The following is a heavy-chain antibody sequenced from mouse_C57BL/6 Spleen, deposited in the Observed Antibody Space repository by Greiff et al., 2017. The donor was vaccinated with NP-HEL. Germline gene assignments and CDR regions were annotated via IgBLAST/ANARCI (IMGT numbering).Heavy chain of an antibody. CDR1: GFTFSSYT. CDR2: ISGGGGNT. V-gene: IGHV5-9*01. Sequence: EVKLMESGGGLVKPGGSLKLSCAASGFTFSSYTMSWVRQTPEKRLEWVATISGGGGNTYYPDSVKGRFTISRDNAKNTLYLQMSSLRSEETALYYCARTITTVVAQWGQGTLVTVSA. CDR3: ARTITTVVAQ. J-gene: IGHJ3*02. D-gene: IGHD1-1*01.